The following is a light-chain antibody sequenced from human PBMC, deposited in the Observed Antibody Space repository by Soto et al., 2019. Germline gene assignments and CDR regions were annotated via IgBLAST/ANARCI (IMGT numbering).Light chain of an antibody. Sequence: EIVLTQSPGTVSLSPGERATLSCRASQSVSNNWLAWYQQKSGQAPRVLIYGAFSRVTGIPNRFSGSGSGTDFTLSISRLEPEDFAVYYCLQYGSSPWTFGQGTKVEIK. CDR3: LQYGSSPWT. V-gene: IGKV3-20*01. J-gene: IGKJ1*01. CDR2: GAF. CDR1: QSVSNNW.